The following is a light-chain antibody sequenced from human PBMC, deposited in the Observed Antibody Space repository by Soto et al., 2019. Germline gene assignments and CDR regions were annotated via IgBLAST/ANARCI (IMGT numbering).Light chain of an antibody. Sequence: DIQMTPSPSTLSGSVLDIVNITFRASQTISSWLAWYQQKPGKAPKLLIYKASTLKSGVPSRFSGSGSGTEFTLTISSLQPDDFATYYCQNYNSYSEEFGQGTKVDI. CDR2: KAS. V-gene: IGKV1-5*03. CDR3: QNYNSYSEE. CDR1: QTISSW. J-gene: IGKJ1*01.